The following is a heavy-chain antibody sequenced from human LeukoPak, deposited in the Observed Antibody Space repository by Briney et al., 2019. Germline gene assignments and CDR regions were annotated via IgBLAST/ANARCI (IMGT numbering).Heavy chain of an antibody. Sequence: SETLSLTCTVSGGSISSYYWSWIRQPPGKGLEWIGYIYYSGSTNYNPSLKSRVTISVDTSKNQFSLKLCSVTAADTAVYYCARHARDTYGYYGPDDAFDIWGQGTMVTVSS. V-gene: IGHV4-59*08. CDR3: ARHARDTYGYYGPDDAFDI. D-gene: IGHD3-3*01. J-gene: IGHJ3*02. CDR1: GGSISSYY. CDR2: IYYSGST.